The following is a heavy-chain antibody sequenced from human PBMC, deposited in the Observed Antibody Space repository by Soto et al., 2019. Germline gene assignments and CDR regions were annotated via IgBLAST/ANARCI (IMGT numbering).Heavy chain of an antibody. V-gene: IGHV1-69*13. CDR1: GGTFSSYA. D-gene: IGHD5-12*01. J-gene: IGHJ5*02. CDR3: ARDQGDGYNLDWFDP. Sequence: SVKVSCKASGGTFSSYAISWVRQAPGQGLEWMGGIIPIFGTANYAQKFQGRVTITADESTNTAYMELSSLRSEDTAVYYCARDQGDGYNLDWFDPWGQGTLVTVSS. CDR2: IIPIFGTA.